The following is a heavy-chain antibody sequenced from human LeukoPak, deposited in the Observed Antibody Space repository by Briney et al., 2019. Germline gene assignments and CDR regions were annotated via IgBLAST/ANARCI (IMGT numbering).Heavy chain of an antibody. D-gene: IGHD3-3*01. V-gene: IGHV3-7*04. CDR3: ARGVDEWLYLNY. CDR1: GFPFAPFW. J-gene: IGHJ4*02. CDR2: MNRDGSEV. Sequence: GGSLRLSCAASGFPFAPFWMTWVRQAPGKGPEFVATMNRDGSEVAYGNSVRGRFTISRDNAKNSLYLQMYSLRAEDTAVYYCARGVDEWLYLNYWGQGALVTVSS.